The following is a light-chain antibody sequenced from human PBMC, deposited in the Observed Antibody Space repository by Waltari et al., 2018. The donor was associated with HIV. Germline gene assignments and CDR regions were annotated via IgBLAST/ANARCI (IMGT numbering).Light chain of an antibody. V-gene: IGLV2-23*02. CDR2: EVT. CDR3: CSFAGSTSWV. Sequence: QSALTQPDSVSGSPGQSITFSCTGTSSDIGSSNLFSWYQQHPGKAPRLMIYEVTKRPSGVSYRLSGSKSGNTASLTISGLQAEDEADYYCCSFAGSTSWVFGGGTKLTVL. J-gene: IGLJ3*02. CDR1: SSDIGSSNL.